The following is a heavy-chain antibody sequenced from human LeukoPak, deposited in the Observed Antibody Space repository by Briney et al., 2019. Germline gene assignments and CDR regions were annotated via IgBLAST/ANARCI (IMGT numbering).Heavy chain of an antibody. CDR3: AKATGWDSSGYYNAFDI. D-gene: IGHD3-22*01. J-gene: IGHJ3*02. Sequence: GGSLRLSCAASGFTFSSYGMHWVRQAPGKGLEWVAFIRYDGSNKYYADSVKGRFTISRDNSKNTLYLQMNSLRAEDTAVYYCAKATGWDSSGYYNAFDIWGQGTMVTVSS. V-gene: IGHV3-30*02. CDR2: IRYDGSNK. CDR1: GFTFSSYG.